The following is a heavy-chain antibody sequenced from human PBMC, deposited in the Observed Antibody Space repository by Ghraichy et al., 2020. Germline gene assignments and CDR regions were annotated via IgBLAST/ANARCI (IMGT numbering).Heavy chain of an antibody. CDR2: IHYSGST. CDR1: GGSLSCYY. V-gene: IGHV4-59*01. Sequence: SQTLSLPCTVSGGSLSCYYWSWIRQPPRKGLEWIGYIHYSGSTNYNPSLKSRVTISVDTSKNQFSLKLSSVTAADTAVYYCARTGRVCGSYFDYGGQGTLVTVSS. CDR3: ARTGRVCGSYFDY. J-gene: IGHJ4*02. D-gene: IGHD3-10*01.